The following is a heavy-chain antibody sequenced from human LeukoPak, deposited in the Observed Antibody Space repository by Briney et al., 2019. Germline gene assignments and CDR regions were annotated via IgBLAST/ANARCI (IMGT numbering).Heavy chain of an antibody. CDR3: ARDGHSSSWPYYFDY. CDR1: GYIFTTCG. V-gene: IGHV1-18*01. J-gene: IGHJ4*02. CDR2: ISSYNGNT. D-gene: IGHD6-13*01. Sequence: ASVKVSCKASGYIFTTCGITWVRQAPGQGLEWMGWISSYNGNTNYAQNLRARVTMTTDTSTSTAYMELRSLRSDDTAIYDCARDGHSSSWPYYFDYWGQGTLVTVSS.